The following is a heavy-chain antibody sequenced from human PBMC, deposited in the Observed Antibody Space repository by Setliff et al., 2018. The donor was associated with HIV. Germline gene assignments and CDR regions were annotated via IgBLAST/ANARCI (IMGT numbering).Heavy chain of an antibody. D-gene: IGHD4-17*01. CDR1: GGFFSGYY. CDR2: INHSGST. CDR3: ARYDYGDFDY. V-gene: IGHV4-34*01. J-gene: IGHJ4*02. Sequence: KPSETLSLTCAVFGGFFSGYYWSWIRQPPGKGLEWIGEINHSGSTDYDPSLKSRVTISVDTSKNQFSLNLSSVTAADTAVYYCARYDYGDFDYWGQGTPVTVSS.